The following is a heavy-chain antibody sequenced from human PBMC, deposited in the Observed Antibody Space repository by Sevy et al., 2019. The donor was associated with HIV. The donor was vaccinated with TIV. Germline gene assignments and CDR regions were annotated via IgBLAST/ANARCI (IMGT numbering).Heavy chain of an antibody. CDR2: IDQDGSQK. CDR1: GFTFTDYF. V-gene: IGHV3-7*01. CDR3: ARELWPGDY. Sequence: GGSLRLSCAASGFTFTDYFMGWVRQAPGKGLEWVASIDQDGSQKNYVDSVKGRFTISRDNAKNSVYLQMNRLRDDDTAVYYCARELWPGDYWGQGTLVTVSS. D-gene: IGHD2-21*01. J-gene: IGHJ4*02.